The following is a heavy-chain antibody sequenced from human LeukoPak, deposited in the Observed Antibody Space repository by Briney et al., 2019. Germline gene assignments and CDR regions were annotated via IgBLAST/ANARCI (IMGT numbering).Heavy chain of an antibody. CDR1: GFTFSSYA. Sequence: PGGSLRLSCAASGFTFSSYAVHWVRQAPGKGLEWVAIISYDGSHKYYADPVKGRFTISRDNSKNTLYLQMNSLRAEDTAVYYCTSEGSGSYFYNADYWGQGTLVTVSS. CDR2: ISYDGSHK. J-gene: IGHJ4*02. V-gene: IGHV3-30-3*01. CDR3: TSEGSGSYFYNADY. D-gene: IGHD3-10*01.